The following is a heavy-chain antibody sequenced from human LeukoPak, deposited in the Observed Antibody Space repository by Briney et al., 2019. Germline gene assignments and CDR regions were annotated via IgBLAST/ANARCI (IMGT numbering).Heavy chain of an antibody. V-gene: IGHV4-31*03. Sequence: SETLSLTCTVSGGSISSSSYYWGWIRQHPGKGLEWIGYISHSGSTSYNPSLKSRVTISVDTSNNEFSLRLTSVTAADTAVYYCARGGYYYDTCGPFDYWGQGTLVTVSS. CDR2: ISHSGST. CDR1: GGSISSSSYY. D-gene: IGHD3-22*01. CDR3: ARGGYYYDTCGPFDY. J-gene: IGHJ4*02.